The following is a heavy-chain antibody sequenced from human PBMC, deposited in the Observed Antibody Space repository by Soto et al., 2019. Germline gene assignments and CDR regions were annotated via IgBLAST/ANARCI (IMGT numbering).Heavy chain of an antibody. CDR1: GGSISSYY. CDR3: ARWGDYGGLYYFDY. CDR2: IYYSGST. J-gene: IGHJ4*02. Sequence: PSETLSLTCTVSGGSISSYYCSWIRQPPGKGLEWIGYIYYSGSTNYNPSLKSRVTISVDTSKNQFSLKLSSVTAADTAVYYCARWGDYGGLYYFDYWGQGTLVTVSS. V-gene: IGHV4-59*01. D-gene: IGHD4-17*01.